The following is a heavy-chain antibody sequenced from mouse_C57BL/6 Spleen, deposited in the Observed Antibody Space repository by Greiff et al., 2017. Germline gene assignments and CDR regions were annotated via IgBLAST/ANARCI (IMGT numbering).Heavy chain of an antibody. V-gene: IGHV6-6*01. CDR2: IRNKANNHAT. CDR3: TRVLPRGYFDV. CDR1: GFTFSDAW. Sequence: EVQLQQSGGGLVQPGGSMKLSCAASGFTFSDAWMDWVRQSPEKGLEWVAEIRNKANNHATYYAESVKGRFTISRDDSKSSVYLQMNSLRAEDTGIYYCTRVLPRGYFDVWGTGTTVTVSS. J-gene: IGHJ1*03. D-gene: IGHD1-1*01.